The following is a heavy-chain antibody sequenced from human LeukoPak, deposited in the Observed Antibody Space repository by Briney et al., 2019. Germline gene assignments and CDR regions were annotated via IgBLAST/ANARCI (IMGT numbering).Heavy chain of an antibody. CDR1: GFTVSSNY. V-gene: IGHV3-66*01. Sequence: PGGSLRLSCAASGFTVSSNYMSWVRQAPGKGLGRVSVIYSGGSTYYAASVKGRFTISRDNSKNTLYLKMNSVRAEDTAVYYCAKDSSGYSGFDGWGQGTLVTVSS. J-gene: IGHJ4*02. CDR3: AKDSSGYSGFDG. D-gene: IGHD3-22*01. CDR2: IYSGGST.